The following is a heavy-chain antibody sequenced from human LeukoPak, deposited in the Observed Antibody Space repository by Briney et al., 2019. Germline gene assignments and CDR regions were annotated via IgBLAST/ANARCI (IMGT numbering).Heavy chain of an antibody. CDR2: INHSGST. V-gene: IGHV4-34*01. Sequence: SETLSLTCAVYGGSSSGYYWSWSRQPPGKGLEWIGEINHSGSTNYNPSLKSRVTISVDTSKNQFSLKLSSVTAADTAVYYCARVRLGQYDSSGYYLLDAFDIWGEGTRVTVSS. D-gene: IGHD3-22*01. CDR1: GGSSSGYY. J-gene: IGHJ3*02. CDR3: ARVRLGQYDSSGYYLLDAFDI.